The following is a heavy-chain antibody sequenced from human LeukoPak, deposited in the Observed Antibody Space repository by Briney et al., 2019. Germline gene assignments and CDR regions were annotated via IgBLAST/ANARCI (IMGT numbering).Heavy chain of an antibody. V-gene: IGHV4-59*01. CDR1: GGSISSYY. J-gene: IGHJ4*02. CDR2: IYYSGST. D-gene: IGHD6-19*01. Sequence: SETLSLTCTVSGGSISSYYWSWIRQPPGKGLEWMGYIYYSGSTNYNPSLKSRVTISVDTSKNQFSLKLSSVTAADTAVYYCAGQIIAVAGPFGYWGQGTLVTVSS. CDR3: AGQIIAVAGPFGY.